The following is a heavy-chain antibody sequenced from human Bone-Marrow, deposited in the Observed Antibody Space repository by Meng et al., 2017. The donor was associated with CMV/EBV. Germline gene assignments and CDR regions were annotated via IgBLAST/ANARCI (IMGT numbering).Heavy chain of an antibody. J-gene: IGHJ6*02. CDR1: GYTFTAFY. CDR3: TKDRGRSYSHDNNVSGIRGMDV. D-gene: IGHD3-22*01. V-gene: IGHV1-2*02. CDR2: INPNSGAT. Sequence: GESLKISCKASGYTFTAFYIHWVRQAPGQGLEWMGWINPNSGATTYAQKFQGRVTMTRATSISTAYMELSRLRSDDTAVYYCTKDRGRSYSHDNNVSGIRGMDVWGQGSTVTVSS.